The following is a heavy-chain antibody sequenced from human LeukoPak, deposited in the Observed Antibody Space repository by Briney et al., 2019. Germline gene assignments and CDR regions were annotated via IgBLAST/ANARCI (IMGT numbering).Heavy chain of an antibody. J-gene: IGHJ5*02. V-gene: IGHV5-51*01. CDR2: IYPGDSHT. CDR1: GYSFPNYW. Sequence: GESLKISCKGSGYSFPNYWISWVRQMPGKGLEWMGIIYPGDSHTRYSPSFQDQVTISVDKSISTAYLQWSSLKASYTAMYYCARGPYAYTSSATLGSYNWFDPWGQGSLVTVSS. D-gene: IGHD2-2*02. CDR3: ARGPYAYTSSATLGSYNWFDP.